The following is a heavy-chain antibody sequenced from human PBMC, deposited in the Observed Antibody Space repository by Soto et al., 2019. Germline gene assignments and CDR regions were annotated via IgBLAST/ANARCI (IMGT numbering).Heavy chain of an antibody. CDR3: AKAPTTKYYFDY. CDR1: GFPFSSYA. J-gene: IGHJ4*02. CDR2: ISYDGSDR. V-gene: IGHV3-30*18. D-gene: IGHD1-1*01. Sequence: GGSLRLSCAASGFPFSSYAMHWVRQAPGKGLEWVAAISYDGSDRYYADSVKGRFAISRDNSKNTLYLQMHSLRTEDTAVYYCAKAPTTKYYFDYWGQGILVTVSS.